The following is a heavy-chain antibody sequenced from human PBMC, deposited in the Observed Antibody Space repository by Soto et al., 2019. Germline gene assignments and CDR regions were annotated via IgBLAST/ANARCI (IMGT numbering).Heavy chain of an antibody. CDR2: IWYDGSNK. J-gene: IGHJ4*02. D-gene: IGHD6-13*01. Sequence: QVQLVESGGGVVQPGRSLRLSCAASGFTFSSYGMHWVRQAPGKGLEWVAVIWYDGSNKYYADSVKGRFTISRDNSKNTLYLQMNSLRAEDTAVYYCARPMYGIAGFFDYWGQGTLVTVSS. CDR3: ARPMYGIAGFFDY. V-gene: IGHV3-33*01. CDR1: GFTFSSYG.